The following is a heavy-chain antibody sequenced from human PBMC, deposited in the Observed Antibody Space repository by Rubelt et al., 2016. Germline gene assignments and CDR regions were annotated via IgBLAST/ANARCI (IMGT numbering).Heavy chain of an antibody. Sequence: EVQLVESGGGLVQPGGSLRLSCAASGFTVSSNYMSWVRKALGKGLEWVSVIYSGGSTYYADAVKGRFTISRGNSKNTLYLQMNSLRAEDTAVYYCARNWGFDYWGQGTLVTVSS. CDR1: GFTVSSNY. V-gene: IGHV3-66*01. J-gene: IGHJ4*02. CDR2: IYSGGST. D-gene: IGHD7-27*01. CDR3: ARNWGFDY.